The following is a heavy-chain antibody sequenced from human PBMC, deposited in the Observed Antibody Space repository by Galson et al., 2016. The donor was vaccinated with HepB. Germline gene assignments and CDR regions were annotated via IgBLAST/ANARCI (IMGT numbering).Heavy chain of an antibody. CDR3: AREGRDYCYGDSCHGWFDP. Sequence: SLRLSCAASGFTFSDYYMSWIRQAPGRGLEWLAYIRHSGEVKEYTDSVRGRFTISRDNAKNSLYLEMNSLRAEDTAVYYCAREGRDYCYGDSCHGWFDPWGQGTLVSVSS. J-gene: IGHJ5*02. CDR2: IRHSGEVK. D-gene: IGHD2-15*01. V-gene: IGHV3-11*01. CDR1: GFTFSDYY.